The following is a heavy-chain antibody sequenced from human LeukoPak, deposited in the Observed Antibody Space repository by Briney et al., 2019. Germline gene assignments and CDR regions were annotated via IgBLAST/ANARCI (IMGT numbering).Heavy chain of an antibody. CDR2: INHSGST. V-gene: IGHV4-34*01. Sequence: PSETLSLTCAVYGGSFSGYYWSWIRQPPGKGLEWIGEINHSGSTNYNPSLKSRVTISVDTSKNQFSLKLSSVTAADTAVYYCARHPRGATAKVTLWGQGTLVTVSS. CDR3: ARHPRGATAKVTL. J-gene: IGHJ4*02. D-gene: IGHD5-18*01. CDR1: GGSFSGYY.